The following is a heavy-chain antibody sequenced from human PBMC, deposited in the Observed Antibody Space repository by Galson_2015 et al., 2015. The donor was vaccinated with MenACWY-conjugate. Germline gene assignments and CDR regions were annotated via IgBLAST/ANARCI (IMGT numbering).Heavy chain of an antibody. J-gene: IGHJ3*02. V-gene: IGHV3-30*18. CDR2: ISYDGSHK. Sequence: SLRLSCAASGFTFSSYGMHWVRQAPGKGLEWVAVISYDGSHKYYADSVKGRFTISRDNSKNTLYLQMNSLRAEDTAVYYCAKESDDFWSGSSLAFDIWGQGTMVTVSS. CDR3: AKESDDFWSGSSLAFDI. CDR1: GFTFSSYG. D-gene: IGHD3-3*01.